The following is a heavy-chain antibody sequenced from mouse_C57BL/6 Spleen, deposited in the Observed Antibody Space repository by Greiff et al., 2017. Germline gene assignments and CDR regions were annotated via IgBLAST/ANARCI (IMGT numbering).Heavy chain of an antibody. Sequence: QVQLQQPGAELVRPGSSVKLSCKASGYTFTSYWMDWVKQRPGQGLEWIGNIYPSDSETHYNQKFKDKATLTVDKSSSTAYMQLSSLTSEDSAVYSCARDITTDWYFDVWGTGTTVTVSS. J-gene: IGHJ1*03. CDR3: ARDITTDWYFDV. V-gene: IGHV1-61*01. CDR1: GYTFTSYW. D-gene: IGHD1-1*01. CDR2: IYPSDSET.